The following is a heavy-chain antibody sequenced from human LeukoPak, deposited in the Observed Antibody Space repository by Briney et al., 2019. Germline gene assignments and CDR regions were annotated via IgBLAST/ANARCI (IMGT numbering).Heavy chain of an antibody. CDR2: IIPIVGTA. V-gene: IGHV1-69*01. CDR3: ARDPDPESYSSGWFWVSGMDV. J-gene: IGHJ6*04. Sequence: ASVKVSCKASGGTFSSYAISWVRQAPGQGLEWMGGIIPIVGTANYARKFQGRVTITADESTSTAYMELSSLISEDTSVYYCARDPDPESYSSGWFWVSGMDVWGKGTTVTVSS. D-gene: IGHD6-19*01. CDR1: GGTFSSYA.